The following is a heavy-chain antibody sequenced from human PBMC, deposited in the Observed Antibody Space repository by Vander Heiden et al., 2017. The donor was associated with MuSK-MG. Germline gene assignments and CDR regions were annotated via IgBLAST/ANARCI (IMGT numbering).Heavy chain of an antibody. J-gene: IGHJ3*01. CDR1: GFTFSGYI. CDR3: ARVRSGSFRVFDV. CDR2: ISSYGDTT. Sequence: EVQLVESGGGVVQPGGSLRLSCAASGFTFSGYIMHWVRQAPGRGLEYVSGISSYGDTTYYANSVKGRFTISRDNSKNTLYLQMGSLKTEDMAVYYCARVRSGSFRVFDVWGQGTLITVSA. V-gene: IGHV3-64*01. D-gene: IGHD3-10*01.